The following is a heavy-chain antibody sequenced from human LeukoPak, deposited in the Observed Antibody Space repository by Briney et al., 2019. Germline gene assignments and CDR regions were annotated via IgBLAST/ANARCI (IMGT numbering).Heavy chain of an antibody. D-gene: IGHD3-22*01. J-gene: IGHJ4*02. CDR1: GFTFSAYA. Sequence: GGSLRLSCEASGFTFSAYAMTWVRQAPGKGLECFSGISDNGRSTYYADAVKGRFTISRDNSKNTLYLQMSSLRPEDTAVYYCAMTYDSSDYYPFDYWGQGTLVTVSS. CDR2: ISDNGRST. CDR3: AMTYDSSDYYPFDY. V-gene: IGHV3-64D*06.